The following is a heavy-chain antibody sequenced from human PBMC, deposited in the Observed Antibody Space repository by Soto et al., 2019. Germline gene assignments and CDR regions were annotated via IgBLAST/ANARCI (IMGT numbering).Heavy chain of an antibody. Sequence: QVQLVESGGGVVQSGRSLRLSCVASGFTFSIYGIHWVRQAPGKGLAWVAVISYDGSSEDYADSVKGRFTISRDNSKNTVSLQMNSLIAEDTAVYYCAKDVPDPPYYNYSMDVWGQGTTVTVSS. V-gene: IGHV3-30*18. D-gene: IGHD2-2*01. CDR1: GFTFSIYG. CDR3: AKDVPDPPYYNYSMDV. CDR2: ISYDGSSE. J-gene: IGHJ6*01.